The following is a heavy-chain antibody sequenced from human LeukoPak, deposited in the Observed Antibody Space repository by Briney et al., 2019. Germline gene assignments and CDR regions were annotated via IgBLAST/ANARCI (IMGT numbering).Heavy chain of an antibody. Sequence: GGSLRLSCAASGFTFSSYAMSWVRQAPGKGLEWVSAISGSGGNTYYADSVKGRFTISRDNSKNTLYLQMNSLRAEDTAVYYCAKDHGLYSSSWYDYWGQGTLVTVSS. CDR2: ISGSGGNT. J-gene: IGHJ4*02. CDR1: GFTFSSYA. V-gene: IGHV3-23*01. CDR3: AKDHGLYSSSWYDY. D-gene: IGHD6-13*01.